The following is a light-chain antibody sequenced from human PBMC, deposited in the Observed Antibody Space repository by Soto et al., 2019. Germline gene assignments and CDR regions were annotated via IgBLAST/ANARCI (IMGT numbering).Light chain of an antibody. CDR2: DVS. CDR3: SADSFSTSLYV. Sequence: QSALTQPASVSGSPGQSITISCTGTSFKNVSWYQQQPGQAPKLLIYDVSYRPSGSSHRFSGSESAYTASLSISGLQAEDEADYYCSADSFSTSLYVFGTGTKVTVL. CDR1: SFKN. J-gene: IGLJ1*01. V-gene: IGLV2-14*03.